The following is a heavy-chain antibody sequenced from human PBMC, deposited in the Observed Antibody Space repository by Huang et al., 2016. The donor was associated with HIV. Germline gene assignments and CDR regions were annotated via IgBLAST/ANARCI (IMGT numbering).Heavy chain of an antibody. CDR3: ARRQGSGYYFYFDY. J-gene: IGHJ4*02. V-gene: IGHV4-39*01. D-gene: IGHD3-22*01. CDR1: GGFIKSRNYY. CDR2: MYYSGSP. Sequence: QLQLQESGPGLVKPSDTLSLKCTISGGFIKSRNYYWGWVRRAPGKGLEWIGDMYYSGSPYYKPSLRSRVSLSLDTSKNQVTLKVNAVIAADTAVYYCARRQGSGYYFYFDYWGRGIPVTVSA.